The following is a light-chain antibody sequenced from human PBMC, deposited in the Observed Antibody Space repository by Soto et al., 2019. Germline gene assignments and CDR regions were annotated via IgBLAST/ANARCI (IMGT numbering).Light chain of an antibody. J-gene: IGKJ5*01. CDR2: GAS. CDR3: QQYGSSPSIT. CDR1: ESVSSN. V-gene: IGKV3-20*01. Sequence: VMTESPATLSVSPGERVTLSCRASESVSSNLAWYQQKPGQAPRFLIYGASTRANGIPDRFSGSGSGTDFTLTISRLEPEDFAVYYCQQYGSSPSITFGQGTRLEI.